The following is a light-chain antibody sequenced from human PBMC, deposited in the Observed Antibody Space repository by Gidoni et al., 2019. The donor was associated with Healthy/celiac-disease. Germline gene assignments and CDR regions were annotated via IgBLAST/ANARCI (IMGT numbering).Light chain of an antibody. Sequence: SYELTQPPSVSVSPGQTASITCSGDKLGDKYACWYQQKPGQSPVLVIYQDSKRPSGIPDRFSGSNSGNTATLTIRGTQAMDEADYYCQAWDSSTYVVFGGGTKLTVL. J-gene: IGLJ2*01. CDR1: KLGDKY. CDR2: QDS. V-gene: IGLV3-1*01. CDR3: QAWDSSTYVV.